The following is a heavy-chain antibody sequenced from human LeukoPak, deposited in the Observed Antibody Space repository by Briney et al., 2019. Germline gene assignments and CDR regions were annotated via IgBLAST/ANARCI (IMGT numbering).Heavy chain of an antibody. Sequence: GGSLRLSCAASGFTFSSYAMSWVRQAAGKGLEWVSAISGSGGSTYYADSVKGRFTISRDNSKNTLFLQMNSPRAEDTAVYYCAKWLAITMKPEYYFDYWGQGTLVTVSS. CDR2: ISGSGGST. J-gene: IGHJ4*02. CDR1: GFTFSSYA. D-gene: IGHD3-22*01. CDR3: AKWLAITMKPEYYFDY. V-gene: IGHV3-23*01.